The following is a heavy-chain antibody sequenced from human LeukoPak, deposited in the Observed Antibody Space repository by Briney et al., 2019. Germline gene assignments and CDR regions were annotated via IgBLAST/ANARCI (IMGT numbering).Heavy chain of an antibody. V-gene: IGHV3-9*01. D-gene: IGHD3-22*01. CDR3: ARESLGYYYDSSGAFDI. CDR1: GFTFDDYA. CDR2: ISWNSGSI. Sequence: GGSLRLSCAASGFTFDDYAMHWVRQGPGKGLEWVSGISWNSGSIGYADSVKGRFTISRDNAKNTLYLQMNSLRAEDTAVYYCARESLGYYYDSSGAFDIWGQGTMVTVSS. J-gene: IGHJ3*02.